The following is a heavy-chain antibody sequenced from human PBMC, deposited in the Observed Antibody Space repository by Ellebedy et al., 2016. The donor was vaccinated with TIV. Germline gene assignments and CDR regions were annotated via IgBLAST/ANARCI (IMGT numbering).Heavy chain of an antibody. J-gene: IGHJ4*01. V-gene: IGHV3-23*01. D-gene: IGHD6-6*01. CDR2: ISGSGGST. CDR1: GFTFSSYA. Sequence: GESLKISCAASGFTFSSYAMNWVRQAPGKGLKWVSGISGSGGSTYYADSVKGRFTISRDNSRNMVYLQMNSLRAEDTALYYCAKNREYSSSPSLVNWGQGTLVTVSS. CDR3: AKNREYSSSPSLVN.